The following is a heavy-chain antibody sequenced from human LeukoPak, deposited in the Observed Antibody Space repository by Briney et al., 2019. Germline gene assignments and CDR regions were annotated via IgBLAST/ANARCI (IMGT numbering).Heavy chain of an antibody. D-gene: IGHD6-13*01. CDR3: ARDQGGIAAAGKGETNWFDP. CDR2: IWYDGSNK. CDR1: GFTFSSYG. J-gene: IGHJ5*02. V-gene: IGHV3-33*01. Sequence: GRSLRLSCAASGFTFSSYGMHWVRQAPGKGLEWVAVIWYDGSNKYYADSVKGRFTISRDNSKNTLYQQRNSLRAEDTAVYYCARDQGGIAAAGKGETNWFDPWGQGTLVTVSS.